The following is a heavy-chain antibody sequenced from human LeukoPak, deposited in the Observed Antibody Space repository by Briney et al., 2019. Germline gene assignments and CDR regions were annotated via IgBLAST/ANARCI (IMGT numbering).Heavy chain of an antibody. V-gene: IGHV3-23*01. J-gene: IGHJ4*02. CDR3: AKDRPHFDY. CDR1: GFTFRNYA. CDR2: INNNGDST. Sequence: GGSLRLSCAASGFTFRNYAMSWVRQDPGKGLEWVSAINNNGDSTYYADSVKGRFTISRDNSKNTLHLQMNSLRAEDTAVYYCAKDRPHFDYWGQGNLVTVSS.